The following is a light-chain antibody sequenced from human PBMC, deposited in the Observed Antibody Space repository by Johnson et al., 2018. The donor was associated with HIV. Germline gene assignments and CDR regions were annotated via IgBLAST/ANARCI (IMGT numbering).Light chain of an antibody. J-gene: IGLJ1*01. V-gene: IGLV1-51*02. CDR1: SSNIGTNS. CDR2: ENN. Sequence: QSVLTQPPSVSAAPGQKVTISCSGSSSNIGTNSVSWYQQLPGTAPRLLIYENNKRPSGIPDRFSGSKSGTSATLGITRLQTGDEADYYCGTWDSSLSAFYVFGTGTKVTVL. CDR3: GTWDSSLSAFYV.